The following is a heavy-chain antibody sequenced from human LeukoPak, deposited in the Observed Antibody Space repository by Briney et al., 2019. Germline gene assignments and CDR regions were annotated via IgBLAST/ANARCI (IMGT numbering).Heavy chain of an antibody. D-gene: IGHD2-2*01. CDR3: ARAIEYCSSTSCYLEGYYYYGMDV. J-gene: IGHJ6*02. CDR1: GYTFTSYG. Sequence: ASVRVSCKASGYTFTSYGISWVRQAPGQWLEWMGGIIPIFGTANYAQKFQGRVTITADESTSTAYMELSSLRSEDTAVYYCARAIEYCSSTSCYLEGYYYYGMDVWGQGTTVTVSS. V-gene: IGHV1-69*13. CDR2: IIPIFGTA.